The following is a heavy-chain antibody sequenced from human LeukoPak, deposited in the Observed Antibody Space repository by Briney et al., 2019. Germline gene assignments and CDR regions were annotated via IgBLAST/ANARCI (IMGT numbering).Heavy chain of an antibody. D-gene: IGHD6-13*01. J-gene: IGHJ5*02. Sequence: PSETLSLTCTVSGGSISSYYWSWIRQPPGKGLEWIGYIYYSGSTNYNPSLKSRVTISVDTSKNQFSLKLSSVTAADTAVYYCARQPPEYGSGGNSSSWYYPSEFDPWGQGTLVTVSS. V-gene: IGHV4-59*08. CDR3: ARQPPEYGSGGNSSSWYYPSEFDP. CDR1: GGSISSYY. CDR2: IYYSGST.